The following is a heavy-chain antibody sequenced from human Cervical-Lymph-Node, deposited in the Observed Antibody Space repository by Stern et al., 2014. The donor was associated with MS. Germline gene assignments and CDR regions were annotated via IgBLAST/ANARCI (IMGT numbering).Heavy chain of an antibody. J-gene: IGHJ5*02. CDR1: GGTFSSYA. V-gene: IGHV1-69*01. D-gene: IGHD3-22*01. CDR3: AREDYDSSGYDLETFDP. Sequence: VQLLESGAEVKKPGSSVKVSCKASGGTFSSYAISWGRQAPGQGLEWMGGIIPIFGTANYAQKFQGRVTITADESTSTAYMELSSLRSEDTAVYYCAREDYDSSGYDLETFDPWGQGTLVTVSS. CDR2: IIPIFGTA.